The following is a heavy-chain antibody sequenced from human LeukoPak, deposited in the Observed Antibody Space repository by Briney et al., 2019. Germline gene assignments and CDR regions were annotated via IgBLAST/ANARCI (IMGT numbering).Heavy chain of an antibody. V-gene: IGHV1-46*01. CDR2: INPSGGST. J-gene: IGHJ4*02. CDR3: ARDLPLGTGTDY. D-gene: IGHD1-1*01. Sequence: ASVKVSCKASGYTFTSYYMHWVRQAPGQGLEWMGIINPSGGSTSYAQKFQGRVTTTRDTSTSTVYMELSSLRSEDTAVYYCARDLPLGTGTDYWGQGTLVTVSS. CDR1: GYTFTSYY.